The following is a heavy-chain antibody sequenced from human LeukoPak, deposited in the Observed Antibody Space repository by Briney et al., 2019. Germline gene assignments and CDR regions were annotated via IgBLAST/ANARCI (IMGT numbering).Heavy chain of an antibody. D-gene: IGHD5-12*01. J-gene: IGHJ4*02. CDR3: ARGLGSQGYSGYDCVDY. CDR1: GGSLTGYY. CDR2: INRDGSS. V-gene: IGHV4-34*01. Sequence: SETLSLTCDVSGGSLTGYYWTWVRQPPGKGLEWIGEINRDGSSYNNPSLKSRVTISIDTSKNQFSLKLSSVTAADTAVYYCARGLGSQGYSGYDCVDYWGQGTLVTASS.